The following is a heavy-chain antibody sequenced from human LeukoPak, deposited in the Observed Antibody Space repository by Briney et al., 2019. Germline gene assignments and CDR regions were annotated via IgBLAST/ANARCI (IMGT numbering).Heavy chain of an antibody. Sequence: GGSLRLSCAASGFTFSSYAMSWVRQAPGKGLEWVSAISGSGGSTYYADSVKGRFTISGDNSKNTLYLQMNSLRAEDTAVYYCASQSRGPDAFDIWGQGTMVTVSS. CDR1: GFTFSSYA. V-gene: IGHV3-23*01. D-gene: IGHD3-10*01. CDR3: ASQSRGPDAFDI. J-gene: IGHJ3*02. CDR2: ISGSGGST.